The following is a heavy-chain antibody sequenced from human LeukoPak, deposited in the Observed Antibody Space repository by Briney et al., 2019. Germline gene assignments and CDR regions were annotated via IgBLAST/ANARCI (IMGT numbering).Heavy chain of an antibody. CDR1: GFSLSTNA. D-gene: IGHD4-17*01. Sequence: GGSLGLSCAVSGFSLSTNAMSWVRQAPGKGLEWVSAISGSGGSTYYADSVKGRFTISRDNSKNTLYLQMNSLRAEDTAVYYCAKNDYGDYVRWFDPWGQGTLVTVSS. J-gene: IGHJ5*02. CDR3: AKNDYGDYVRWFDP. CDR2: ISGSGGST. V-gene: IGHV3-23*01.